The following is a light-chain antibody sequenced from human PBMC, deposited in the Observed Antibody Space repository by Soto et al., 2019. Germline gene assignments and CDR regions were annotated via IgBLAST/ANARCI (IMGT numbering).Light chain of an antibody. CDR2: GIS. J-gene: IGKJ2*01. CDR1: QSVTNRY. V-gene: IGKV3-20*01. CDR3: QQYSSLPHT. Sequence: ESVLTQSPGTLSLSPGERATLSCRASQSVTNRYFAWYQQRPGQAPRLLIYGISNRATGIPDRFRGSGSGTDFTLTISRLEPEDFVVYYCQQYSSLPHTFGHGTKLDVK.